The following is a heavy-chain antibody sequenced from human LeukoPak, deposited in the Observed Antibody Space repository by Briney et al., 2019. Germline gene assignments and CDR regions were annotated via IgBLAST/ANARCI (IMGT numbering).Heavy chain of an antibody. CDR1: GFSFSSSY. V-gene: IGHV3-7*01. J-gene: IGHJ4*02. CDR2: IKYDGSLK. D-gene: IGHD3-22*01. CDR3: ASSHDSSGND. Sequence: GGSLRLSCVASGFSFSSSYMSWVRQAPGKGLEWVANIKYDGSLKFYVDSVKGRFTISRDNAKNSLYLEMNSLRADDTAVYFCASSHDSSGNDWGQGTMVTVSS.